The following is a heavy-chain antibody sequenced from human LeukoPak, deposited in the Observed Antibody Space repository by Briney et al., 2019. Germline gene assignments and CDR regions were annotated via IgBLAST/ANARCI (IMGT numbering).Heavy chain of an antibody. J-gene: IGHJ4*02. CDR1: GFTFSSYG. CDR2: IWYDGSNK. Sequence: GGSLRLSCAASGFTFSSYGMHWVRQAPGKGLEWVAVIWYDGSNKYYADSVKGRFTISRDNSKNTLYLQMNSLRAEDTAVYYCARGFLWFGELLYPAPFDYWGQGTLVTVSS. V-gene: IGHV3-33*01. CDR3: ARGFLWFGELLYPAPFDY. D-gene: IGHD3-10*01.